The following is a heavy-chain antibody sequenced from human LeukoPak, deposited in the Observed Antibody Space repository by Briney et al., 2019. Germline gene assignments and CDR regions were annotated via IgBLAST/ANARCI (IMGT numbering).Heavy chain of an antibody. J-gene: IGHJ4*02. CDR2: INPNSGGT. CDR1: GYTFTGYY. D-gene: IGHD6-19*01. Sequence: ASVKVSCKASGYTFTGYYMHWVRQAPGQGLEWMGWINPNSGGTNYAQKFQGRVTMTRDTSISTAYMELSRLRSDDTAVYYCARGGRAVAGTRDPFDYWGQGTLVTVS. V-gene: IGHV1-2*02. CDR3: ARGGRAVAGTRDPFDY.